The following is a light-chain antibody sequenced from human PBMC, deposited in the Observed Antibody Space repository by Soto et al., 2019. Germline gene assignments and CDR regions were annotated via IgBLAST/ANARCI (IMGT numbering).Light chain of an antibody. CDR3: QQYNSYLWT. J-gene: IGKJ1*01. Sequence: DIQMTQSPSTLSASVGDRVTITCRASQSISSWVAWYQQKPGKAPKLLIYDASSLESGVPSRFSGSGSGTEFTLTISGLQPDDFATYYCQQYNSYLWTFGQGTKVEIK. V-gene: IGKV1-5*01. CDR2: DAS. CDR1: QSISSW.